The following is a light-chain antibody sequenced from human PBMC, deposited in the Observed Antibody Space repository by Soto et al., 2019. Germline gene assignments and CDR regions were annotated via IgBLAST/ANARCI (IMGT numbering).Light chain of an antibody. J-gene: IGKJ1*01. CDR3: QQYNNWPLGTWT. Sequence: EIVMTQSPATLSVSPGERATLSCRASQSVSSNLAWYQQIPGQAPRLLIYGASTRATGIPARVSGSGSGTEFTLTISSLQSEDFAVYYCQQYNNWPLGTWTFGQGTKVDIK. V-gene: IGKV3-15*01. CDR2: GAS. CDR1: QSVSSN.